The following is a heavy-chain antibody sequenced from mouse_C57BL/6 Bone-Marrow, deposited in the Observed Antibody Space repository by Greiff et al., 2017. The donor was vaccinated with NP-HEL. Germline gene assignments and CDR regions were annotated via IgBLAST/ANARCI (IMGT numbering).Heavy chain of an antibody. D-gene: IGHD1-1*01. CDR3: ARGEYYGVARDAMDY. J-gene: IGHJ4*01. CDR1: GYSITSGYY. CDR2: ISYDGSN. Sequence: EVKLMESGPGLVKPSQSLSLTCSVTGYSITSGYYWNWIRQFPGNKLEWMGYISYDGSNNYNPSLKNRISITRDTSKNQFFLKLNSVTTEDTATYYCARGEYYGVARDAMDYWGQGTSVTVSS. V-gene: IGHV3-6*01.